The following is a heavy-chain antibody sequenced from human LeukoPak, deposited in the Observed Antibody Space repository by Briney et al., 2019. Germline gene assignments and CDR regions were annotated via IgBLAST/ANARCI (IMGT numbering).Heavy chain of an antibody. Sequence: PGRSLRLSCAASGFTFDDYAMHWVRQAPGKDLEWVSGISWNSGSIGYADSVKGRFTISRDNAKNSLYLQMNSLRAEDTALYYCAKGRFLEWSDGYFDYWGQGTLVTVSS. V-gene: IGHV3-9*01. D-gene: IGHD3-3*01. CDR3: AKGRFLEWSDGYFDY. J-gene: IGHJ4*02. CDR2: ISWNSGSI. CDR1: GFTFDDYA.